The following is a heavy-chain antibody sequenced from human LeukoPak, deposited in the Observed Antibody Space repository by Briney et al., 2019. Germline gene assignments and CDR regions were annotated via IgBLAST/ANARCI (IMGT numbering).Heavy chain of an antibody. CDR2: IRSSGSTI. D-gene: IGHD3-22*01. CDR3: AREYKRNYYDSSGYDY. J-gene: IGHJ4*02. V-gene: IGHV3-48*03. CDR1: GFTFSSYE. Sequence: GGSLRLSCAASGFTFSSYEMNWVRQAPGKGLEWVSYIRSSGSTIYYADSVKGRFTISRDNSKNTLYLQMNSLRAEDTAVYYCAREYKRNYYDSSGYDYWGQGTLVTVSS.